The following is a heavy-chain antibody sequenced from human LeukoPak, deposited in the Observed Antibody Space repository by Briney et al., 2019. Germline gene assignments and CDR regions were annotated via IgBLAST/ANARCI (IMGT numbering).Heavy chain of an antibody. CDR2: ISGSGGRT. CDR3: AKDGGTDDVYYFDY. D-gene: IGHD1-1*01. J-gene: IGHJ4*02. V-gene: IGHV3-23*01. CDR1: GFTFSSYA. Sequence: GGSLRLSCAASGFTFSSYAMSWVRQAPGKGLEWVSGISGSGGRTYYADSVKGRFTISRDNSKNTLYLQMNSLRAEDTAIYYSAKDGGTDDVYYFDYWGQGTLVTVSS.